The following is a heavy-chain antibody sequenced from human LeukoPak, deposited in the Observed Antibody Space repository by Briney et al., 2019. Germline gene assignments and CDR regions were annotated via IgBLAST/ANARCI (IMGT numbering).Heavy chain of an antibody. D-gene: IGHD3-10*01. CDR1: GFTLSTYG. Sequence: GGSLRLSCAASGFTLSTYGMHWVRQAPGKGLEWVSAINGGGGTTYYADSVKGRFSISRDNSKNTVYLQMNSLRAEDTAVYYCAKAGPKYFDYWGQGTLVTVSS. CDR2: INGGGGTT. CDR3: AKAGPKYFDY. J-gene: IGHJ4*02. V-gene: IGHV3-23*01.